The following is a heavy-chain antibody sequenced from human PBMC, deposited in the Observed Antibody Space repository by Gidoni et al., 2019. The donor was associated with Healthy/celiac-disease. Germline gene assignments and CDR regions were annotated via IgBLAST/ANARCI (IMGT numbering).Heavy chain of an antibody. CDR3: ARGVRAAAGTGYYYYYGMDV. Sequence: QVQLQESGPGLVKPSETLSLTCTVSGGSISSYYWSWIRQPPGKGLEWFGYIYYSGSTNYNPSLKSRVTISVDTSKNQFSLKLSSVTAADTAVYYCARGVRAAAGTGYYYYYGMDVWGQGTTVTVSS. D-gene: IGHD6-13*01. CDR2: IYYSGST. CDR1: GGSISSYY. J-gene: IGHJ6*02. V-gene: IGHV4-59*01.